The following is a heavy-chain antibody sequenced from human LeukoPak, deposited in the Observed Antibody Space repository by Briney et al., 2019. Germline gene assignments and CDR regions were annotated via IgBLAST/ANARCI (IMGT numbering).Heavy chain of an antibody. Sequence: PSGTLSLTCNVSGDSMSGHYWGWIRQPPGKGLEYIGYVSYTGSTNSNPSLKSRLTISIDTSKIQFSLRLRSLTAADSALYYCARLRRGSSWYYFDYWGQGTLVTVSS. V-gene: IGHV4-59*11. CDR2: VSYTGST. CDR1: GDSMSGHY. D-gene: IGHD6-13*01. J-gene: IGHJ4*02. CDR3: ARLRRGSSWYYFDY.